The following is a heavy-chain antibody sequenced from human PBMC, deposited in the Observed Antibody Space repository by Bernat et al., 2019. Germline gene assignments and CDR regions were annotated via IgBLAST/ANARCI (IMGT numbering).Heavy chain of an antibody. Sequence: EVQLVGSGGGLVQPGRSLRLSCAASGFTFDDYAMHWVRQAPGKGLEWVSGISWNSGSIGYADSVKGRFTISRDNAKNSLYLQMNSLRAEDTALYYCAKDFRGYSGYDSPDFDYWGQGTLVTVSS. CDR3: AKDFRGYSGYDSPDFDY. J-gene: IGHJ4*02. CDR2: ISWNSGSI. CDR1: GFTFDDYA. V-gene: IGHV3-9*01. D-gene: IGHD5-12*01.